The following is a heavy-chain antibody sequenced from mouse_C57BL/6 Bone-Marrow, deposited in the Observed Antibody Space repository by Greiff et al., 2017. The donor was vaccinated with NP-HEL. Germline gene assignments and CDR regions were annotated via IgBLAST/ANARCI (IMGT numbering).Heavy chain of an antibody. CDR2: IDPNSGGT. CDR1: GYTFTSYL. J-gene: IGHJ2*01. CDR3: AIYYYGSSSFDY. Sequence: QVQLKQPGAELVKPGASVKLSCKASGYTFTSYLMHWVKQRPGRGLEWIGRIDPNSGGTKYNETFKSKATLTVDKPSSTAYMQLNSLTSEDSAVYYCAIYYYGSSSFDYWGQGTTLTVSS. D-gene: IGHD1-1*01. V-gene: IGHV1-72*01.